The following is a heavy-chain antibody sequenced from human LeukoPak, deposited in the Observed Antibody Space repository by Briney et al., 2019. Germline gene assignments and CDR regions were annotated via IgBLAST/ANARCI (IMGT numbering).Heavy chain of an antibody. CDR3: ARDSALDDIVAVPAAIDWFDP. V-gene: IGHV1-18*01. CDR2: ISAYNGNT. Sequence: ASVKVSCKASGYTFTSYGISWVRQAPGQGLEWMGWISAYNGNTNYAQKLQGRVTMTTDTSTSTAYMELRSLRSDDTAVYYCARDSALDDIVAVPAAIDWFDPWGQGTLVTVSS. J-gene: IGHJ5*02. D-gene: IGHD2-2*01. CDR1: GYTFTSYG.